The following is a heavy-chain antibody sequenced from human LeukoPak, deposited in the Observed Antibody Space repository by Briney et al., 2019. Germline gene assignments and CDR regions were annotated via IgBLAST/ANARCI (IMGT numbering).Heavy chain of an antibody. J-gene: IGHJ5*02. Sequence: SETLSLTCIVSGYSISSDCYWGWIRQPPGKGLEWIGSVYHTGSTYYNPSLKSRVTISVDTSKNQFSLKLSSVTAADTAVYYCARDGGVAPHNWFDPWGQGTLVTVSS. CDR2: VYHTGST. CDR1: GYSISSDCY. CDR3: ARDGGVAPHNWFDP. V-gene: IGHV4-38-2*02. D-gene: IGHD2-8*02.